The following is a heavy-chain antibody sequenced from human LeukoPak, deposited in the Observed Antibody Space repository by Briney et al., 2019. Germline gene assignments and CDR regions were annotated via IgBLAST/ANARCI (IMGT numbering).Heavy chain of an antibody. CDR3: AKPIMTTVTTLGLYFDF. D-gene: IGHD4-17*01. V-gene: IGHV3-30*18. Sequence: RGSLRLSCAPSGFTLSNYGTHWVRQAPGNGREWVAVISYDGTKRYYADSVKGRFTISRDNSKNTLYLQMNSLRAEDTAVYYCAKPIMTTVTTLGLYFDFWGQGALVTVSS. CDR1: GFTLSNYG. J-gene: IGHJ4*02. CDR2: ISYDGTKR.